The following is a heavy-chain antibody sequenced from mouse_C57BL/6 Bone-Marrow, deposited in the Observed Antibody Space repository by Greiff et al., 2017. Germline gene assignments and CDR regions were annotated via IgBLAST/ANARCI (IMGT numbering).Heavy chain of an antibody. V-gene: IGHV5-12*01. D-gene: IGHD2-1*01. Sequence: DVKLVESGGGLVQPGGSLKLSCAASGFTFSDYYMYWVRQTPEKRLEWVAYISNGGGSTYYPDTVKGRFTISRDNAKTTLYLQMSRLKSEDTAMYYCARDGNGFAYWGQGTLVTVSA. CDR3: ARDGNGFAY. CDR2: ISNGGGST. J-gene: IGHJ3*01. CDR1: GFTFSDYY.